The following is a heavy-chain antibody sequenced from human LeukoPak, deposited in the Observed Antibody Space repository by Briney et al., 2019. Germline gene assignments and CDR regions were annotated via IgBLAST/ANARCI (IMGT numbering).Heavy chain of an antibody. J-gene: IGHJ4*02. D-gene: IGHD3-22*01. CDR3: AASRAPTYYYDSSGYYS. CDR1: GGSINSYY. V-gene: IGHV4-59*12. CDR2: IYYSGST. Sequence: SETLSLTCTVSGGSINSYYWSWIRQPPGKGLEWIAYIYYSGSTSYNPSLKSRVTISVDRSKNQFSLKLSSVTAADTAVYHCAASRAPTYYYDSSGYYSWGQGTLVTVSS.